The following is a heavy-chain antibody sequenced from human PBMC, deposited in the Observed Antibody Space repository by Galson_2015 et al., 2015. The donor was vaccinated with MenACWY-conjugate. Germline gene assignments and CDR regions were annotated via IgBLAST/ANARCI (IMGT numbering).Heavy chain of an antibody. CDR3: ARLAVPGLN. CDR1: AFTFSSFE. V-gene: IGHV3-48*03. J-gene: IGHJ4*02. CDR2: ISSSGTTI. Sequence: FLRRSCAASAFTFSSFEVNWVRQAPGKGLEGVSYISSSGTTIYYSDSVKGRFTISRDNAKNSLYLQMNSLRAEDAAVYYCARLAVPGLNWGQGTLVTVSS. D-gene: IGHD6-19*01.